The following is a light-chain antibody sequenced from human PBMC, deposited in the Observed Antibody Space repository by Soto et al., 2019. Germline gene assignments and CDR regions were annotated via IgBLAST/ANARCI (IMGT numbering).Light chain of an antibody. CDR3: ISYTSTTTDV. CDR2: EVS. Sequence: QSVLTQPPSASGSPGQSVTISCTGTSKDIGAYNFVSWYQQHPGKAPKLMIYEVSNRPSGVSNRFSGSKSGNTASLTISGLQAEDEADYFCISYTSTTTDVFGTGTKLTVL. J-gene: IGLJ1*01. V-gene: IGLV2-14*01. CDR1: SKDIGAYNF.